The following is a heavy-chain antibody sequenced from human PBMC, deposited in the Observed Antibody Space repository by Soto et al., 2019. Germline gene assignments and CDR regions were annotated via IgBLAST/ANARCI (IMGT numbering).Heavy chain of an antibody. CDR1: GGSISTNNYY. J-gene: IGHJ6*02. D-gene: IGHD2-2*01. CDR2: IYYSGST. Sequence: SETLSLTCTVSGGSISTNNYYWGWIRQPPEKGLEWIGSIYYSGSTYYNPSLKSRVTISVDTSKNQFSLKLSSVTAADTAVYYCARHSTVGNYYYYGIDVWGQGTTVTVSS. V-gene: IGHV4-39*01. CDR3: ARHSTVGNYYYYGIDV.